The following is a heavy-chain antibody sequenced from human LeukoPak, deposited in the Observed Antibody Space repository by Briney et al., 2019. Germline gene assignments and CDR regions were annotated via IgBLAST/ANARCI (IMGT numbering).Heavy chain of an antibody. V-gene: IGHV1-69*13. Sequence: ASVKVSCKASGGTFSSYAISWVRQAPGQGLEWMGGIIPIFGTANYAQKFQGRVTITAVESMSTAYMELSSLRSEDTAVYYCARGWLAETTVVTPYNYWGQGTLVTVSS. D-gene: IGHD4-23*01. CDR2: IIPIFGTA. J-gene: IGHJ4*02. CDR3: ARGWLAETTVVTPYNY. CDR1: GGTFSSYA.